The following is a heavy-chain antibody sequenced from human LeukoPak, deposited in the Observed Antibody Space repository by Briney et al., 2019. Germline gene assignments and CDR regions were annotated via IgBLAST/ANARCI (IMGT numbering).Heavy chain of an antibody. D-gene: IGHD3-22*01. Sequence: ALVKVSCKASGYTFTSYYMHWVRQAPGQGLEWMGIINPSGGSTSYAQKFQGRVTMTRDMSTSTVYMELSSLRSEDTAVYYCAREIKRYYDSSGYGYHDAFDIWGQGTMVTVSS. CDR1: GYTFTSYY. CDR3: AREIKRYYDSSGYGYHDAFDI. V-gene: IGHV1-46*01. CDR2: INPSGGST. J-gene: IGHJ3*02.